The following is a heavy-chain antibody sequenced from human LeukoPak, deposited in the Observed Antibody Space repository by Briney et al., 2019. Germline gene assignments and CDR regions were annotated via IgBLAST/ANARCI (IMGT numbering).Heavy chain of an antibody. J-gene: IGHJ4*02. CDR3: AKWGSNYYDSSGYYS. Sequence: GASVKVSCKASGYTFTSYYMHWVRQAPGQGLEWMGWINPNSGGTNYAQKFQGWVTMTRDTSISTAYMELSRLRSDDTAVYYCAKWGSNYYDSSGYYSWGQGTLVTVSS. CDR2: INPNSGGT. V-gene: IGHV1-2*04. D-gene: IGHD3-22*01. CDR1: GYTFTSYY.